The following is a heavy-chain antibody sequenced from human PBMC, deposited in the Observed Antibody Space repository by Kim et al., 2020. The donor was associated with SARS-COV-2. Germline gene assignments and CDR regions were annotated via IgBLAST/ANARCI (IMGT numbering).Heavy chain of an antibody. V-gene: IGHV4-39*07. CDR1: GGSISSSSYY. CDR2: IYYSGST. CDR3: ARDPGLHTVTNQVVDY. Sequence: SETLSLTCTVSGGSISSSSYYWGWIRQPPGKGLEWIGSIYYSGSTYYNPSLKSRVTISVDTSKNQFSLKLSSVTAADTAVYYCARDPGLHTVTNQVVDYWGQGTLVTVSS. D-gene: IGHD4-17*01. J-gene: IGHJ4*02.